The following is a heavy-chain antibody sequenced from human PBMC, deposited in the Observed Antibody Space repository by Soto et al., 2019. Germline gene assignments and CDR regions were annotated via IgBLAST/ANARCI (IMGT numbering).Heavy chain of an antibody. D-gene: IGHD6-19*01. CDR2: IKKDGSEK. V-gene: IGHV3-7*03. J-gene: IGHJ4*02. CDR1: GFTFSSYW. Sequence: EVQLAESGGGLVQQGGSLRLSCEASGFTFSSYWMNWVRQAPGKGLEWVAIIKKDGSEKYYVDSVKGRFTISRDNAKNSLYLQMNDLRAEDTAVYYCAGGSGWLIDYWGRGTLVTVSS. CDR3: AGGSGWLIDY.